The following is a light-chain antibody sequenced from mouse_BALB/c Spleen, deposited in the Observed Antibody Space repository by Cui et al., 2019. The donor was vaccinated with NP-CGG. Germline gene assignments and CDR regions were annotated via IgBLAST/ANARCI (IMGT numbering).Light chain of an antibody. CDR2: GTN. CDR1: TGAITTSNY. CDR3: ALWYSNHWV. Sequence: QAVVTQKSAFTTSPGETVTLTCRSSTGAITTSNYANWVQEKPDHLFTGLIGGTNNRAPGVPARFSGSLIGDKAALTITGAQTEDEAIYFCALWYSNHWVFGGGTKLTVL. V-gene: IGLV1*01. J-gene: IGLJ1*01.